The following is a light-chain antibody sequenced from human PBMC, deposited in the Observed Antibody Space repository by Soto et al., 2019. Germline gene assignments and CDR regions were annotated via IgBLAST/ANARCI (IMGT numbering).Light chain of an antibody. V-gene: IGKV3-11*01. CDR3: QQRSACPP. CDR1: QSVSNR. CDR2: DTF. Sequence: EIVLTQSPATLSLSPGERATLSCRASQSVSNRLCWYQQKPGQAPRLLVYDTFNRAKGIPTRFSGSVSGPGCSLTISGLYPEDSAVYYCQQRSACPPFGQGTKLEIK. J-gene: IGKJ1*01.